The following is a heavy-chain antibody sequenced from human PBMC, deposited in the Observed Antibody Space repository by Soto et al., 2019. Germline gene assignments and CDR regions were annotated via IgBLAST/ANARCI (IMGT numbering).Heavy chain of an antibody. CDR3: ARDGNFAFRGYSFAFDL. D-gene: IGHD5-18*01. J-gene: IGHJ4*02. CDR1: GYRFSAYY. CDR2: MNIDTGGT. V-gene: IGHV1-2*06. Sequence: QVQLVQSGAEVKKPGASVRVSCEASGYRFSAYYIHWVRQAPGQGLEWMGRMNIDTGGTTYAQKLQGRVTMTRDTSISTAYMEVSSVKSDDTAMYYCARDGNFAFRGYSFAFDLWGQGTLVTVSS.